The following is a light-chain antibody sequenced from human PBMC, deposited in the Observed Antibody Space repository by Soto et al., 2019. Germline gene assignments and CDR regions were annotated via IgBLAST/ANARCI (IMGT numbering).Light chain of an antibody. CDR1: QSLLDSDDGNTY. J-gene: IGKJ4*01. CDR2: TVS. CDR3: MQRIEFPLT. V-gene: IGKV2-40*01. Sequence: DIVMTQTPLSLTVTPGEPASISCRSSQSLLDSDDGNTYLDWYLQKPGQSPQLLIYTVSYRASGVPDRFSGSGSGTDFTLKISRVAAEDVGVYYCMQRIEFPLTFGGGTKVEIK.